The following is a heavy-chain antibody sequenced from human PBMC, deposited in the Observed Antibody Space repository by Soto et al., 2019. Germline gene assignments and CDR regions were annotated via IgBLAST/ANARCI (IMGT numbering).Heavy chain of an antibody. CDR1: GGALSSSS. Sequence: SLKVSWKASGGALSSSSINWVRQAPVQGLEWMGGIIPMFGTTNHPQKLQGRVPLTAEEYTSTAYMEMTDLRSEDTAVYYCAEGGGGYDTWGQGTLVTVSS. CDR2: IIPMFGTT. CDR3: AEGGGGYDT. J-gene: IGHJ5*02. V-gene: IGHV1-69*13. D-gene: IGHD3-22*01.